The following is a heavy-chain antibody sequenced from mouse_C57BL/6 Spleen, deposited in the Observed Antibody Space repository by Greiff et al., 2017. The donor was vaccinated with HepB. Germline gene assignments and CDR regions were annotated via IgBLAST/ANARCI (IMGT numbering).Heavy chain of an antibody. CDR1: GYTFTDYY. Sequence: EVQLQQSGPELVKPGASVKISCKASGYTFTDYYMNWVKQSHGKSIEWIGDINPNNGGTSYNQKFKGKATLTVDKSSSTAYMELRSLTSEDSAVYYCASPYYDGSSGFAYWGQGTLVTVSA. CDR2: INPNNGGT. V-gene: IGHV1-26*01. J-gene: IGHJ3*01. CDR3: ASPYYDGSSGFAY. D-gene: IGHD1-1*01.